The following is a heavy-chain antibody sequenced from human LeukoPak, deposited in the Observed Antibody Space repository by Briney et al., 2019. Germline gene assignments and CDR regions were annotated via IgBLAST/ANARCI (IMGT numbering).Heavy chain of an antibody. CDR3: AKDESVGATA. CDR2: ITGSADRT. D-gene: IGHD1-26*01. CDR1: GFTFSTYA. V-gene: IGHV3-23*01. J-gene: IGHJ5*02. Sequence: GGSLRLSCAASGFTFSTYAMSWVRQAPGKGLEWVSAITGSADRTHYADSVKGRFTISRDNSKNTLYLQMNSLRAEDTAVYYCAKDESVGATAWGQGTLVTVSS.